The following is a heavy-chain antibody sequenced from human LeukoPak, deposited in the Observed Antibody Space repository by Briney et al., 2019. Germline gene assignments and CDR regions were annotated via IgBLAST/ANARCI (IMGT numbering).Heavy chain of an antibody. CDR3: ARRRITGTKGKWFDP. Sequence: PSETLSLTCAVYGXSFSNYYWSWIRQPPGKGLEWIGEINHSGSTNYNPSLKSRVTISVDTSKNQFSLKLSSVTAADTTVYYCARRRITGTKGKWFDPWGQGTLVTVSP. CDR2: INHSGST. CDR1: GXSFSNYY. D-gene: IGHD1-7*01. V-gene: IGHV4-34*01. J-gene: IGHJ5*02.